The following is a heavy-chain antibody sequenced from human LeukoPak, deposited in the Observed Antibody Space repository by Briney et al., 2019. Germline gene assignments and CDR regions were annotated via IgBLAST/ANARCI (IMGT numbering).Heavy chain of an antibody. D-gene: IGHD3-10*01. CDR3: ARVRRNWHMVRGVNYYMDV. Sequence: ASVKVSCKASGYTFTGYYMHWVRQAPGQGLEWMGWINPNSGGTNYAQKFQGRVTMTRDTSISTAYMELSRLRSDDTAVYYCARVRRNWHMVRGVNYYMDVWGKGTTVTVSS. CDR1: GYTFTGYY. CDR2: INPNSGGT. J-gene: IGHJ6*03. V-gene: IGHV1-2*02.